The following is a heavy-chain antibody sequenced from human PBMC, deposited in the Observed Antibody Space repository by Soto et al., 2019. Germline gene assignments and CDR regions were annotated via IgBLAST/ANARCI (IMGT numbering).Heavy chain of an antibody. CDR1: GGSISSSNW. CDR3: ATHVLETPKGRRGWFDP. J-gene: IGHJ5*02. Sequence: QVQLQESGPGLVKPSGTLSLTCAVSGGSISSSNWWSWVRQYPGKGLEWIGEIYHSGGTNYNPSCKTRVISSVDKSKTQCSQQLNSVTAADTPIDYCATHVLETPKGRRGWFDPWGQGTLVTVSS. CDR2: IYHSGGT. V-gene: IGHV4-4*02. D-gene: IGHD3-10*01.